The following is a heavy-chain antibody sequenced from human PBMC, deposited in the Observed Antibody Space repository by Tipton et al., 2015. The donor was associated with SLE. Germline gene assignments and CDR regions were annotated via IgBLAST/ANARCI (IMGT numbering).Heavy chain of an antibody. D-gene: IGHD3-3*01. Sequence: QSGAEVKKTGASVKVSCKADGYTFTSFGISWMRQAPGQGLEWMGWISAYNYDTTYAQMFQDRVTMTIDLSTRTTYMELRSLRSDDTAVYYCARVRDDFWSGPFDYWGQGTLVTVS. CDR3: ARVRDDFWSGPFDY. J-gene: IGHJ4*02. CDR2: ISAYNYDT. V-gene: IGHV1-18*01. CDR1: GYTFTSFG.